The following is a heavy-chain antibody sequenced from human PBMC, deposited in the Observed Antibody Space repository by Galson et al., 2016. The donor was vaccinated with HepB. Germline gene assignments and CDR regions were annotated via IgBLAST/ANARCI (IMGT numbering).Heavy chain of an antibody. CDR3: AKAPPYNRYAVGIFDI. Sequence: SLRLSCAASGFIFRDYAVIWVRQAPGKGLEWVSGISGDGGSTYYGDSVKGRFTISRDNSRNTLYLQMNSLRAEDTAFYYCAKAPPYNRYAVGIFDIWGQGTLVAVSS. CDR2: ISGDGGST. D-gene: IGHD2-2*01. V-gene: IGHV3-23*01. J-gene: IGHJ3*02. CDR1: GFIFRDYA.